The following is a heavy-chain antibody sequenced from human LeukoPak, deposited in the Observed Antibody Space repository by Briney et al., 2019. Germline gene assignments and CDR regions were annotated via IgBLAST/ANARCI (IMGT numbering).Heavy chain of an antibody. CDR2: ISSSSSYI. V-gene: IGHV3-21*01. CDR3: ARDTRCRCSSTSCYSPYYYYMDV. Sequence: PGGSLRLSCAASGFTFSSYSMNWVRQAPGKGLEWVSSISSSSSYIYYADSVKGRFTISRDNAKNSLYLQMNSLRAEDTAVYYCARDTRCRCSSTSCYSPYYYYMDVWGKGTTVTVSS. J-gene: IGHJ6*03. D-gene: IGHD2-2*02. CDR1: GFTFSSYS.